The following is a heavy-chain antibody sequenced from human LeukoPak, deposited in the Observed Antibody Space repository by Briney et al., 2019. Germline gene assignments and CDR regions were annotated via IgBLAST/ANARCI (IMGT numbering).Heavy chain of an antibody. J-gene: IGHJ4*02. CDR2: IYNSGST. V-gene: IGHV4-39*01. CDR1: GSSISSNGYY. CDR3: AKLGRIDLLIDY. D-gene: IGHD7-27*01. Sequence: PSETLSLTCTASGSSISSNGYYWGWIRQPPGKGLEWIGSIYNSGSTYYNPSLKSRVTISVDTSKNQFSLKLSSVTAAATAVYYCAKLGRIDLLIDYWGQGTLVTVSS.